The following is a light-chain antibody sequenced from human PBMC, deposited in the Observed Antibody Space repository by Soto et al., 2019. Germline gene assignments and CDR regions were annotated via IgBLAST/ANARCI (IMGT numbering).Light chain of an antibody. J-gene: IGLJ2*01. Sequence: QSALTQPASVSGSPGQSITISCTGTSSDVGGYDYVSWYQQHPGKAPKLMIYDVSNRPSGVSNRFSGSKSGNTASLTISGLQAEDETVYYCTSYTSSRHVVFGGGTKLTVL. CDR1: SSDVGGYDY. CDR2: DVS. V-gene: IGLV2-14*01. CDR3: TSYTSSRHVV.